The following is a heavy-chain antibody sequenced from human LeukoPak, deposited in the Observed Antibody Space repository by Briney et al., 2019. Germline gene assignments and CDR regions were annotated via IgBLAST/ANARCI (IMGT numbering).Heavy chain of an antibody. Sequence: GESLKISCKGSGYSFTTYWIGWVRQMPGKGLEWMGIIYPGDSDTRYSPSFQGQVTISADKSISTAYLQWSSLKASDTAMYHCARARYCSGGSCYAEYWGQGTLVTVSS. V-gene: IGHV5-51*01. CDR2: IYPGDSDT. CDR3: ARARYCSGGSCYAEY. D-gene: IGHD2-15*01. J-gene: IGHJ4*02. CDR1: GYSFTTYW.